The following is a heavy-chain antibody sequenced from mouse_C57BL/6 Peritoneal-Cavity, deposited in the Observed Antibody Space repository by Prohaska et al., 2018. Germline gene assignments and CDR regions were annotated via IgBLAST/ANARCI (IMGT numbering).Heavy chain of an antibody. D-gene: IGHD4-1*01. CDR2: IRLKSYNDAT. CDR1: GFTFSNYW. V-gene: IGHV6-3*01. J-gene: IGHJ4*01. CDR3: TKTAYYAMDY. Sequence: EVKLEESGGGLVQPGGSMKLSCVASGFTFSNYWMNWVRQSPEKGLWLVAQIRLKSYNDATHYAESVKGKFNISRDDTKSSVYLQMNSLRADDTGIYYCTKTAYYAMDYWGQGTSVTVSS.